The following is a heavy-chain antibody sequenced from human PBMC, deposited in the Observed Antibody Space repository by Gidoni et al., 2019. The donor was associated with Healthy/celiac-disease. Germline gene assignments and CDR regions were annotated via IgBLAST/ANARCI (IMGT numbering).Heavy chain of an antibody. CDR1: GFSFSSYG. CDR3: AKADDVPLWRGAFDI. D-gene: IGHD3-10*01. V-gene: IGHV3-30*18. CDR2: ISYDGSNK. J-gene: IGHJ3*02. Sequence: QVQLVESGGGVVQPGRSLRLSCAASGFSFSSYGMHWVRQAPGKGLEWVAVISYDGSNKYYADSVKGRFTISRDNSKNTLYLQMNSLRAEDTAVYYCAKADDVPLWRGAFDIWGQGTMVTVSS.